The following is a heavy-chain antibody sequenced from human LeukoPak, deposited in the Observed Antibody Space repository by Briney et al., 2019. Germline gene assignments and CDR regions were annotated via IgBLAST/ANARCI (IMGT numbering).Heavy chain of an antibody. CDR2: IRGSGGNT. CDR3: ARDHQIPAAIEHYYYYGMDV. CDR1: GFTFSTYA. D-gene: IGHD2-2*01. Sequence: PGGSLRLSCATSGFTFSTYAMSWVRQAPGKGLEWVAVIRGSGGNTYYADSVKGRFTISRDNSKNTLYLQMNSLRAEDTAVYYCARDHQIPAAIEHYYYYGMDVWGQGTTVTVSS. J-gene: IGHJ6*02. V-gene: IGHV3-23*01.